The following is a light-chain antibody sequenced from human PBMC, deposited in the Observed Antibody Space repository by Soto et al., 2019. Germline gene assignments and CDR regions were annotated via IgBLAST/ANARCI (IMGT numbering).Light chain of an antibody. Sequence: EIVLTQSPGNLSLSPGERATLSCKASQSVSSSYLAWYQQKPGQAPRLLIYGASSRATGIPDRFIGSGSGTDFTLTISRLEPEDFAVYYCQQYGSSPLYTFGQGTKLEIK. J-gene: IGKJ2*01. V-gene: IGKV3-20*01. CDR3: QQYGSSPLYT. CDR2: GAS. CDR1: QSVSSSY.